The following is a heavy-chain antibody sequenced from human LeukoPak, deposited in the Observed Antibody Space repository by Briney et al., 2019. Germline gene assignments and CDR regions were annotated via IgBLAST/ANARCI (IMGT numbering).Heavy chain of an antibody. CDR3: ARQDVVVVAATPDVFDY. D-gene: IGHD2-15*01. Sequence: PSETLSLTRTVSGGSIGSSSYYWGWVRQPPGKGLEWIGSIYYSGSTYYNPSLKSRVTTSVDTSKNQFSLKLSSVTAADTAVYYCARQDVVVVAATPDVFDYWGQGTLVTVSS. V-gene: IGHV4-39*01. J-gene: IGHJ4*02. CDR2: IYYSGST. CDR1: GGSIGSSSYY.